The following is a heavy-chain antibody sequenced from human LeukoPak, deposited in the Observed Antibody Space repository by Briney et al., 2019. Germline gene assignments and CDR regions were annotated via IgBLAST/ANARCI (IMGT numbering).Heavy chain of an antibody. J-gene: IGHJ6*02. CDR1: GFTFSTYW. Sequence: GGSLRPSCAASGFTFSTYWMSWVRQGPGKGLEWVANIKPDGSEKDYVDSLKGRFTISRDNAKNSPYLQVSSLRAEDTAVYYCARFGVPYGVDVWGQGTTVTVSS. V-gene: IGHV3-7*04. CDR3: ARFGVPYGVDV. CDR2: IKPDGSEK. D-gene: IGHD3-16*01.